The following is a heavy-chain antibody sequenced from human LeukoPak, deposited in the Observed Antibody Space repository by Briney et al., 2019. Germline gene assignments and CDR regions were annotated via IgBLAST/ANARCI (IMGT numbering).Heavy chain of an antibody. D-gene: IGHD2-15*01. J-gene: IGHJ5*02. CDR3: ARAGSSATPNWSDP. CDR2: ISSSSTI. Sequence: PGGSLRLSCAASGFTFSSYSMNWVRQAPGKGLEWVSYISSSSTIYYADSVKGRFTISRDNAKNSLYLQMNSLRAEDTAVYYCARAGSSATPNWSDPWGQGTLVTVSS. CDR1: GFTFSSYS. V-gene: IGHV3-48*04.